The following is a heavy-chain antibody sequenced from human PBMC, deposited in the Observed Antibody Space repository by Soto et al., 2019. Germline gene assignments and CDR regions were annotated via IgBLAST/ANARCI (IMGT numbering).Heavy chain of an antibody. Sequence: PSETLSLSCTVFGGSVNSGRYYRSWIRPPPGKGLEWIGYIYYSGSTNYNPSLKSRVTISVDTSKNQFSLKLSSVTAADTAVYYCARVPYSSSWYVGYYYYYGMDVWGQGTTVTV. D-gene: IGHD6-13*01. CDR2: IYYSGST. CDR1: GGSVNSGRYY. J-gene: IGHJ6*02. V-gene: IGHV4-61*01. CDR3: ARVPYSSSWYVGYYYYYGMDV.